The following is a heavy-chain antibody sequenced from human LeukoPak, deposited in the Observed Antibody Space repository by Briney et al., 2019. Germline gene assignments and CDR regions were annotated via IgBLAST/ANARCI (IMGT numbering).Heavy chain of an antibody. CDR3: AKSGVRYYDILNGYYSY. V-gene: IGHV3-9*01. CDR1: GFTFDAYA. CDR2: ISWNSGSI. D-gene: IGHD3-9*01. Sequence: GGSLRLSCAASGFTFDAYAMHWVRQSPGKGLEWGSGISWNSGSIGYADSVKGRFTISRDNAKNSLYLQMNSLRAEDTALYYCAKSGVRYYDILNGYYSYWGQGTLVTVSS. J-gene: IGHJ4*02.